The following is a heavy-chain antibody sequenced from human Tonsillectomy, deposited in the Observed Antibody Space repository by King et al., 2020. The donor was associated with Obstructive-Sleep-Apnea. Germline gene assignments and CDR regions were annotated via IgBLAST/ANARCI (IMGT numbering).Heavy chain of an antibody. CDR1: GGSISSGGYY. Sequence: QLQESGPGLVKPSQTLSLTCTVSGGSISSGGYYWSWIRQHPGKGLEWIGYIYYSGSPYYNPSLKSRVTISVDTSKNQFSLKLRSVTAADTAVYYCARGDRGYCSGGSCYAREDYWGQGTLVTVSS. J-gene: IGHJ4*02. V-gene: IGHV4-31*03. CDR3: ARGDRGYCSGGSCYAREDY. CDR2: IYYSGSP. D-gene: IGHD2-15*01.